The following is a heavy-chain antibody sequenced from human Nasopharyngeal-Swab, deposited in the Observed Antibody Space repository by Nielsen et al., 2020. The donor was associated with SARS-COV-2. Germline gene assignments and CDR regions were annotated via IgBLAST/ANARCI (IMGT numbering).Heavy chain of an antibody. CDR1: GFTFSDYY. Sequence: GGSLRLSCAASGFTFSDYYMSWIRQAPGKGLEWVSYISSSGSTIYYADSVKGRFTISRDNAKNSLYLQMNSLRAEDTAVYYCASPRSPDYYGSGAFDYWGQGTLVTVSS. J-gene: IGHJ4*02. CDR2: ISSSGSTI. D-gene: IGHD3-10*01. CDR3: ASPRSPDYYGSGAFDY. V-gene: IGHV3-11*04.